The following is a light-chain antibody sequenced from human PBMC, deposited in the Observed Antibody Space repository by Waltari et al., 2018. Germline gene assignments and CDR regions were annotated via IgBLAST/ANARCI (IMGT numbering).Light chain of an antibody. Sequence: QLVLTQSPSASASLGASVKLTCPLSSGHSSNVIAWLQQRPEKGPRYLMKVNSDGSHNKGDEIPDRFSGSSSWAERYLTISSLQAEDEGDYDCQTGGHGTWVFGGGTKLTVL. CDR1: SGHSSNV. CDR3: QTGGHGTWV. V-gene: IGLV4-69*01. J-gene: IGLJ3*02. CDR2: VNSDGSH.